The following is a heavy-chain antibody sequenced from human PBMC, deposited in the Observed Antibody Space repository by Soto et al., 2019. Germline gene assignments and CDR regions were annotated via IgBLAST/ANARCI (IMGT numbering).Heavy chain of an antibody. J-gene: IGHJ3*02. D-gene: IGHD6-19*01. V-gene: IGHV4-34*01. CDR1: GGSFSGYY. Sequence: SETLSLTCAVYGGSFSGYYWSWIRQPPGKGLEWIGEINHSGSTNYNPSIKSRVTISVDTSKNQFSLKLSSVTAADTAVYYCARLRAVAGKRAFDIWGQGTMVTVSS. CDR2: INHSGST. CDR3: ARLRAVAGKRAFDI.